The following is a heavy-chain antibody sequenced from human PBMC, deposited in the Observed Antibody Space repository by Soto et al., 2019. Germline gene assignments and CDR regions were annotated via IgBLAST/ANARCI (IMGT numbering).Heavy chain of an antibody. CDR1: GGSISSYY. V-gene: IGHV4-59*08. CDR2: IFYSGST. CDR3: ARHGYYDILTGFDY. J-gene: IGHJ4*02. D-gene: IGHD3-9*01. Sequence: PSETLSLTCTVSGGSISSYYWHWIRQPPGKGLEWIGYIFYSGSTNYNPSLKSRVTISVDTSKNQFSLKLSSVTAADTAVYYCARHGYYDILTGFDYWGQGTLVTVSS.